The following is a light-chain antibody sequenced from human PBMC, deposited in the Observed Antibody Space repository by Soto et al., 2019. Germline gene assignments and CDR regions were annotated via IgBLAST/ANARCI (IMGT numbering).Light chain of an antibody. CDR3: QHYSSYPLT. CDR1: QTIKNY. V-gene: IGKV1-5*03. J-gene: IGKJ4*01. Sequence: DIPMTQSPSTLSASVGDKVTITCRASQTIKNYLAWYQQKPGKAPKLLISKASSLESGVPSRFSGSGFGTEFTLTISSLQPDDFATYYCQHYSSYPLTFGGGTKVEIK. CDR2: KAS.